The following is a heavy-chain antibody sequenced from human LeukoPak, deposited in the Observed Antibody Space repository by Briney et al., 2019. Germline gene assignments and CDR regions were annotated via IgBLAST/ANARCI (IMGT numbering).Heavy chain of an antibody. Sequence: GGSLRLSCAAAVFTFRIDAMSSVRQAPGKGLEWVSAISGSGGGTYYADSVKGRFTISRDNSKNTLYLQMNSLRAEDTAVYYCAKDGGAYCGGDCYSEFDYWGQGALVTVSS. V-gene: IGHV3-23*01. J-gene: IGHJ4*02. D-gene: IGHD2-21*02. CDR1: VFTFRIDA. CDR3: AKDGGAYCGGDCYSEFDY. CDR2: ISGSGGGT.